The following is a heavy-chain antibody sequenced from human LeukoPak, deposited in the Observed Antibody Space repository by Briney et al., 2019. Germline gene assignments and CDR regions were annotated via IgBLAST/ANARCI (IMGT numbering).Heavy chain of an antibody. Sequence: ASVKVSCKASGYTFTGYYLHWVRQAPGQGLEWMGWIKPNRGGTNYAQKFQGRVTMTWDTSISTAYMALTSLRSDATAVYYCARDGHDSSAYYPDYWGQGTLVTVSS. CDR3: ARDGHDSSAYYPDY. CDR2: IKPNRGGT. J-gene: IGHJ4*02. D-gene: IGHD3-22*01. CDR1: GYTFTGYY. V-gene: IGHV1-2*02.